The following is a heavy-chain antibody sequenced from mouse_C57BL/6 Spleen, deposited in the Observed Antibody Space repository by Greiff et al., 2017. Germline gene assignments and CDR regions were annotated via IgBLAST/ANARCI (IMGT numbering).Heavy chain of an antibody. J-gene: IGHJ4*01. CDR3: AILGYYGSSYDAMDY. D-gene: IGHD1-1*01. V-gene: IGHV1-74*01. CDR1: GYTFTSYW. CDR2: IHPSDSDT. Sequence: QVHVKQPGAELVKPGASVKVSCKASGYTFTSYWMHWVKQRPGQGLEWIGRIHPSDSDTNYNQKFKGKATLTVDKSSSTAYMQLSSLTSEDSAVYYCAILGYYGSSYDAMDYWGQGTSVTVSS.